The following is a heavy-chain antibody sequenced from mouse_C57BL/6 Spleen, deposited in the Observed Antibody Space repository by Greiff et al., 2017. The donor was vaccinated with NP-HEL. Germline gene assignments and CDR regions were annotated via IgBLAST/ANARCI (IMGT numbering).Heavy chain of an antibody. Sequence: EVQLVDSEGGLVQPGSSMKLSCTASGFTFSDYYMAWVRQVPEKGLEWVANINYDGSSTYYLDSLKSRFIISRDNAKNILYLQMSSLKSEDTATYYCARGAYYDGSSDDYAMDYWGQGTSVTVSS. V-gene: IGHV5-16*01. J-gene: IGHJ4*01. CDR1: GFTFSDYY. D-gene: IGHD1-1*01. CDR2: INYDGSST. CDR3: ARGAYYDGSSDDYAMDY.